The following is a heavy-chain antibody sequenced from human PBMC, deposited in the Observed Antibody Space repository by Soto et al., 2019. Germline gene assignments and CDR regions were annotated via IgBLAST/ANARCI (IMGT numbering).Heavy chain of an antibody. Sequence: QVQLVESGGGVVQPGRSLRLSCAASGFTFSSYAMNWVRQAPGKGLEWVAVISYDGSNKYYADSVKGRFTISRDNSKNTLYLQMNSLRAEDTAVYYCARGAHSSGGSDLDYWGQGTLVTVSS. J-gene: IGHJ4*02. CDR2: ISYDGSNK. CDR3: ARGAHSSGGSDLDY. CDR1: GFTFSSYA. D-gene: IGHD6-19*01. V-gene: IGHV3-30-3*01.